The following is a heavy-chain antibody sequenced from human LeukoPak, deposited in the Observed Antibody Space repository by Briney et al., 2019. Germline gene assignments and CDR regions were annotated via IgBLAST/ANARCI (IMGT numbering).Heavy chain of an antibody. CDR1: GFTFSSYA. Sequence: GGSLRLSCAASGFTFSSYAMSWVRQAPGKGLEWVSAITSDSSRTYNADSVKGRFTISRDNSKNTLYLQMNSLRADDTAIYYCAKGNTITPDYWGQGTLVTVSS. CDR3: AKGNTITPDY. CDR2: ITSDSSRT. D-gene: IGHD1-14*01. J-gene: IGHJ4*02. V-gene: IGHV3-23*01.